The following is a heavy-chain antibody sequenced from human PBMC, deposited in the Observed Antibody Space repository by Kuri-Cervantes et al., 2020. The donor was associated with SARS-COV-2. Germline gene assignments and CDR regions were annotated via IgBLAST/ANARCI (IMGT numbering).Heavy chain of an antibody. CDR1: GFTFDDYG. Sequence: GESLKISCAASGFTFDDYGMSWVRQAPGKGLEWVSGINWNGGSTGYADSVKGRFTISRDNAKNSLYLQMNSLKTEDTAVYYCTKDDFWSGYSDYWGQGTLVTVSS. CDR3: TKDDFWSGYSDY. J-gene: IGHJ4*02. CDR2: INWNGGST. V-gene: IGHV3-20*04. D-gene: IGHD3-3*01.